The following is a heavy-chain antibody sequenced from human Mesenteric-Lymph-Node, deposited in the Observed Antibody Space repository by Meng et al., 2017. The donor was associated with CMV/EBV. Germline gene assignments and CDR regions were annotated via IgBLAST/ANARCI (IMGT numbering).Heavy chain of an antibody. CDR1: GGPSGRINW. J-gene: IGHJ5*02. V-gene: IGHV4-4*02. D-gene: IGHD3-10*01. CDR2: IFPDGRT. CDR3: VRHIDYYGSGSFHP. Sequence: GGPSGRINWWSWVRQPPGKGLEWIGQIFPDGRTDYNPHFKNRTTISIDMSKNQFSLRLSSVTAADTAVYYCVRHIDYYGSGSFHPWGQGTLVTVSS.